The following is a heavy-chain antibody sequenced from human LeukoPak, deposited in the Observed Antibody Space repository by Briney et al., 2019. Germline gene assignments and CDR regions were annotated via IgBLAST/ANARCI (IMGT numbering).Heavy chain of an antibody. V-gene: IGHV5-51*01. J-gene: IGHJ4*02. CDR3: ALYYDILTGYYTPPDY. Sequence: GESLKISCKGSGFSFTTYWIGWVRQMPGKGLEWMGIIYPDDSDTRYSPSFQGQVTISADKSISTAYLQWSSLKASDTAMYYCALYYDILTGYYTPPDYWGQGTLVTVSS. D-gene: IGHD3-9*01. CDR1: GFSFTTYW. CDR2: IYPDDSDT.